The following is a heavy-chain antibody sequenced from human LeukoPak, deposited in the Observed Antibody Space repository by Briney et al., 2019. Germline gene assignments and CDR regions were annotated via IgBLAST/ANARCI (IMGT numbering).Heavy chain of an antibody. CDR3: AKWGDYDVLTGYYVSDY. J-gene: IGHJ4*02. Sequence: GASLRLCCAASGFTFSNYAMSWDRQAPGKGLEWVSAITGGGSGIYYADSMKSRFTISRDNSKNTLYLQINSLRAEDTAVYYCAKWGDYDVLTGYYVSDYWGQGTLVTVSS. CDR1: GFTFSNYA. D-gene: IGHD3-9*01. V-gene: IGHV3-23*01. CDR2: ITGGGSGI.